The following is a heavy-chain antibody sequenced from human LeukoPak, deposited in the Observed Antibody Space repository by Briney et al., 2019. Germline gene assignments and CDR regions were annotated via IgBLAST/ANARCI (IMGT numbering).Heavy chain of an antibody. Sequence: GGSLRLSCAASGFTFSSYSMNWVRQAPGRGLEWVSSISSSTSYIYYADSVKGRFTISRDNAKNSLYLQMNSLRAEDTALYYYATSSPSDYWGQGTLVTVSS. V-gene: IGHV3-21*01. J-gene: IGHJ4*02. CDR3: ATSSPSDY. CDR1: GFTFSSYS. CDR2: ISSSTSYI.